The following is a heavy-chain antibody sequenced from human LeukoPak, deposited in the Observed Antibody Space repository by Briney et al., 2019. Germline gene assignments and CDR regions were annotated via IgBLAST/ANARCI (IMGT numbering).Heavy chain of an antibody. CDR2: IVVGSGNT. J-gene: IGHJ4*02. CDR3: AAGLGDTSGYYYVFGLS. V-gene: IGHV1-58*01. Sequence: GASVKVSCKASGLTFTSSAVQWVRQARGQRLERIGWIVVGSGNTNYAQKFQERVTITRDMSTSTAYMELSSLRSEDTAVYYCAAGLGDTSGYYYVFGLSWGQGTLVTVSS. CDR1: GLTFTSSA. D-gene: IGHD3-22*01.